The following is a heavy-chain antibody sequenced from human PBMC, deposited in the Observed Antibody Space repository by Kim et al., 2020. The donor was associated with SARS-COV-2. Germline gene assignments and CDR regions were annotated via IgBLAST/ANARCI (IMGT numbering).Heavy chain of an antibody. V-gene: IGHV3-21*01. CDR2: ISSSSSYI. D-gene: IGHD1-1*01. CDR1: GFTFSSYS. J-gene: IGHJ4*02. Sequence: GGSLRLSCAASGFTFSSYSMNWVRQAPGKGLEWVSSISSSSSYIYYADSVKGRFTISRDNAKNSLYLQMNSLRAEDTAVYYCASPGTTGTRREDYWGQGTLVTVSS. CDR3: ASPGTTGTRREDY.